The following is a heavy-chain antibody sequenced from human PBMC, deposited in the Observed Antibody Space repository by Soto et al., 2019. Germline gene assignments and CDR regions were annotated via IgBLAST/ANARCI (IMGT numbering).Heavy chain of an antibody. CDR3: ARERRVERWFGELSYFDY. CDR2: IWYDGSNK. CDR1: GFTFSSYG. D-gene: IGHD3-10*01. Sequence: PGGSLRLSCAASGFTFSSYGMHWVRQAPGKGLEWVAVIWYDGSNKYYADSVKGRFTISRDNSKNTLYLQMNSLRAEDTAVYYCARERRVERWFGELSYFDYWGGGTLVTVSS. V-gene: IGHV3-33*01. J-gene: IGHJ4*02.